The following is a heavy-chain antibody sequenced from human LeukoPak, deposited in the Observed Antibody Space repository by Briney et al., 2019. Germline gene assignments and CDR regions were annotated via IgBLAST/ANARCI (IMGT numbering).Heavy chain of an antibody. CDR3: ARAINSAWHNIDY. J-gene: IGHJ4*02. D-gene: IGHD2/OR15-2a*01. CDR2: ISYHGSDK. Sequence: GGSLRLSCVASGFTFSTYAMHWVRQAPGKGLEWVAVISYHGSDKYYGDSVKGRFTISRDNSENTLYLQMNSLRTEDTAVFYCARAINSAWHNIDYWGQGTLVTVSS. V-gene: IGHV3-30*04. CDR1: GFTFSTYA.